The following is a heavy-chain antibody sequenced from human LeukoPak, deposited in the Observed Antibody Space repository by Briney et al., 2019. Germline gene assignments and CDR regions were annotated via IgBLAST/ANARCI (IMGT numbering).Heavy chain of an antibody. J-gene: IGHJ4*02. D-gene: IGHD6-13*01. CDR3: AREPVTTAAGTMCIDY. CDR1: GGSFSGYY. CDR2: INHSGST. Sequence: SETLSLTCAVYGGSFSGYYWSWIRQPPGKGLEWIGEINHSGSTNYNPSLKSRVTISVDTSKNQFSLKLSSVTAADTAVYYCAREPVTTAAGTMCIDYWGQGTLVTVSS. V-gene: IGHV4-34*01.